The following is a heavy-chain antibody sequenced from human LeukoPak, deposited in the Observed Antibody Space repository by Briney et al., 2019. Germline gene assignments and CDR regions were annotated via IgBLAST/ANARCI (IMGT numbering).Heavy chain of an antibody. CDR1: GFTLSIDW. J-gene: IGHJ4*02. CDR3: ARVRTGYYYWDY. V-gene: IGHV3-7*01. D-gene: IGHD3-16*01. Sequence: GGSLRLSCATSGFTLSIDWMSWVRQAPGKGLEWVANIKHDGSEKYYVDSVKGRFTISRDNAKNSLYLQMNSLRAEDTAVYYCARVRTGYYYWDYWGQGTLVTVSS. CDR2: IKHDGSEK.